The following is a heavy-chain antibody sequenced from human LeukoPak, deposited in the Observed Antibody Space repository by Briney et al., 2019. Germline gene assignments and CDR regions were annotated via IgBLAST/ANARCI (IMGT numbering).Heavy chain of an antibody. J-gene: IGHJ4*02. V-gene: IGHV3-21*01. Sequence: GGSLRLSCAASGFTFSSYSMNWVRQAPGKGLEWVSSISSSSYIYYADSVKGRFTISRDNAKNSLYLQMNSLRAEDTAVYYCARDFWGYSYARGIDYWGQGTLVTVSS. CDR1: GFTFSSYS. D-gene: IGHD5-18*01. CDR2: ISSSSYI. CDR3: ARDFWGYSYARGIDY.